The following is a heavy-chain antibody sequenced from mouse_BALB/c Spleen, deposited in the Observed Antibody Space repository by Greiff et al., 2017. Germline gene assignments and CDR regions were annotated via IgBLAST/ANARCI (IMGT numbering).Heavy chain of an antibody. J-gene: IGHJ4*01. D-gene: IGHD2-4*01. CDR1: GFTFSSYT. Sequence: EVNVVESGGGLVKPGGSLKLSCAASGFTFSSYTMSWVRQTPEKRLEWVATISSGGSYTYYPDSVKGRFTISRDNAKNTLYLQMSSLKSEDTAMYYCTRGITDAMDYWGQGTSVTVSS. CDR3: TRGITDAMDY. V-gene: IGHV5-6-4*01. CDR2: ISSGGSYT.